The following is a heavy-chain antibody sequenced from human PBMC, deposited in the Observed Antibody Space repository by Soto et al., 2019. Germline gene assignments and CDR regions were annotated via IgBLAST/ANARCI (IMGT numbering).Heavy chain of an antibody. CDR1: GFTFSSYD. CDR3: ARGAHYDILTGYPTIMYGMDV. Sequence: PGGSLRLSCAASGFTFSSYDMHWVRQATGKGLEWVSAIGTAGDPYYPGSVKGRFTISRENAKNSLYLQMNSLRAGDTAVYYCARGAHYDILTGYPTIMYGMDVWGQGTTVTVYS. CDR2: IGTAGDP. J-gene: IGHJ6*02. D-gene: IGHD3-9*01. V-gene: IGHV3-13*05.